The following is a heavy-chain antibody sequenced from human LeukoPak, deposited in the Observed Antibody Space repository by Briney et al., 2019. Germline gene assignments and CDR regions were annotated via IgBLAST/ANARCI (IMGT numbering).Heavy chain of an antibody. V-gene: IGHV3-33*01. CDR1: GFTFSSYG. J-gene: IGHJ4*02. CDR3: ARDGRSSWSPVYY. D-gene: IGHD6-13*01. Sequence: PGGSLRLSCTASGFTFSSYGMHWVRQAPGKGLEWVAVIWYDGSNKYYADSVKGRFTISRDNSKNTLYLQMNSLRAEDTAVYYCARDGRSSWSPVYYWGQGTLVTVSS. CDR2: IWYDGSNK.